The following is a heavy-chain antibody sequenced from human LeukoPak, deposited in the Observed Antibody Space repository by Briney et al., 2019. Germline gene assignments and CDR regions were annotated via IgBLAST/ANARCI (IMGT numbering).Heavy chain of an antibody. D-gene: IGHD3-3*01. V-gene: IGHV1-8*01. Sequence: ASVKVSCKASGYTFTSYDINWVRQATGQGLEWMGWMNPNSGNTGYAQKFQGRVTMTRNTSISTAYTELSSLRSEDTAVYYCARGCITIFGVVITSCYYYGMDVWGQGTTVTVSS. J-gene: IGHJ6*02. CDR3: ARGCITIFGVVITSCYYYGMDV. CDR1: GYTFTSYD. CDR2: MNPNSGNT.